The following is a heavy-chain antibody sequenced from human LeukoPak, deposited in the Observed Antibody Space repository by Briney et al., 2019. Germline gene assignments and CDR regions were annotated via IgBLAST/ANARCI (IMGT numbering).Heavy chain of an antibody. CDR3: ARDRGPYSGYDSYYFDY. Sequence: SETLSLTCTVSGDSISNYFWSWIRQPPRKGLEWMAYVHYSGSTNYNPSLKSRVTISVDTSENQFSLKVNSVTAADTAVYYCARDRGPYSGYDSYYFDYWGQGTLVTVSS. J-gene: IGHJ4*02. V-gene: IGHV4-59*01. CDR1: GDSISNYF. CDR2: VHYSGST. D-gene: IGHD5-12*01.